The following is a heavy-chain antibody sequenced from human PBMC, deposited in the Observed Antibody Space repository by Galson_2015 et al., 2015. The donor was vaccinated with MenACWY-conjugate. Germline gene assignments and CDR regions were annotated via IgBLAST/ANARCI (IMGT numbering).Heavy chain of an antibody. CDR2: TIPMYGTA. D-gene: IGHD3-22*01. J-gene: IGHJ4*02. CDR1: GASVNSHA. Sequence: SVKVSCKASGASVNSHAVSWVRQAPGQGLEWMGGTIPMYGTANYAQRFQGRVTIIADGSTTTAYMELSSLRPEDTAVYYCARFSKFYFDTTVGYYFEYWGQGTLVTVAS. CDR3: ARFSKFYFDTTVGYYFEY. V-gene: IGHV1-69*13.